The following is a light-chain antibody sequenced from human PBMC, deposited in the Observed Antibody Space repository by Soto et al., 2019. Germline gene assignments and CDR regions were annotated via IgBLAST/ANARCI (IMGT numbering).Light chain of an antibody. CDR2: GAS. Sequence: EIVMTQSPATLSVSPGERATLSCRSSQSVSSNLAWYQQKPGQAPRLLIYGASTRATGIPARFSGSGSGTEFTLTFSSLQSEDFAVYYCQQYNNWPRAFGQWTKVEIK. CDR1: QSVSSN. V-gene: IGKV3-15*01. CDR3: QQYNNWPRA. J-gene: IGKJ1*01.